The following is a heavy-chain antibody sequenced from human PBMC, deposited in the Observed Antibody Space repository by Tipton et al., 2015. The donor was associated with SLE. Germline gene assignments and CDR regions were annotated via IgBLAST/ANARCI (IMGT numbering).Heavy chain of an antibody. CDR1: GGSISNYY. Sequence: TLSLTCSVSGGSISNYYWNWIRQPPGKGLEWIGDIYYSGSTNYQPSLKSRVTISVDTSKNQFSLKLSSVTAADTAVYYCASPHGRTYYDFWSGYFDAFDIWGQGTMVTVSS. J-gene: IGHJ3*02. V-gene: IGHV4-59*12. D-gene: IGHD3-3*01. CDR2: IYYSGST. CDR3: ASPHGRTYYDFWSGYFDAFDI.